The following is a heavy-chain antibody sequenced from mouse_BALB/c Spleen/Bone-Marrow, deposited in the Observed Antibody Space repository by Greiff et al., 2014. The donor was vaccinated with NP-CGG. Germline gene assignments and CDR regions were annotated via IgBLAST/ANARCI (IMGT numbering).Heavy chain of an antibody. CDR3: ARRTLAMDY. CDR2: IDPSTSET. CDR1: DYTFTTYW. J-gene: IGHJ4*01. Sequence: QVQLQQSGPDLVRPGSSVKMSCKASDYTFTTYWMHWVKQRPGQGLEWIGMIDPSTSETRLNQKFKDKATLIVDKSSNAAYMQLSSLTSEDSAVYYCARRTLAMDYWGQGTSVTVSS. V-gene: IGHV1-52*01.